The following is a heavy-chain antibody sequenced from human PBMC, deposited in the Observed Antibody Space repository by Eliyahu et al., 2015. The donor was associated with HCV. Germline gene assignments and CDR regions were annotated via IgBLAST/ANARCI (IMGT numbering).Heavy chain of an antibody. Sequence: QVQLQQSGPGLVKPSQTLSLTCXISGDSVSSNSAAWNWIRQSPSRGFEWLGRTYYRSKWYNDYALSVKGRITVNPDTSKNQFSLHLNSVTPEDTAIYYCVRDGGRGLDTLDIWGQGTLVSVSS. D-gene: IGHD3-16*01. CDR1: GDSVSSNSAA. V-gene: IGHV6-1*01. CDR3: VRDGGRGLDTLDI. J-gene: IGHJ3*02. CDR2: TYYRSKWYN.